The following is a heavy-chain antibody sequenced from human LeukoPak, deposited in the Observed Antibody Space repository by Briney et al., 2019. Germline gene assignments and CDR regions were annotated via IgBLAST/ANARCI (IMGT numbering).Heavy chain of an antibody. CDR2: IHNSGST. CDR3: ARGNWYGEYNFDY. J-gene: IGHJ4*02. D-gene: IGHD6-13*01. V-gene: IGHV4-59*01. Sequence: SETLSLTCTVSGGSISSYYWNWIRQPPGKGLEWIGCIHNSGSTNYNTSLKSRVTMSVATSKDQFSLKLSSVTAADTAVYYCARGNWYGEYNFDYWGQGSLVTVSS. CDR1: GGSISSYY.